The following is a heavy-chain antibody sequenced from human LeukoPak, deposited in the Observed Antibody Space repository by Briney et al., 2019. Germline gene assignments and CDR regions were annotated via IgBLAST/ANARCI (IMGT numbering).Heavy chain of an antibody. J-gene: IGHJ4*02. Sequence: GGSLRLSCAASGFTFSSYAMHWVRQAPGMGLEWVAVISYDGSNKYYADSVKGRFTISRDNSKNTLYLQMNSLRAEDTAVYYCARVPYYDSSGYDCWGQGTLVTVSS. V-gene: IGHV3-30*04. CDR3: ARVPYYDSSGYDC. D-gene: IGHD3-22*01. CDR2: ISYDGSNK. CDR1: GFTFSSYA.